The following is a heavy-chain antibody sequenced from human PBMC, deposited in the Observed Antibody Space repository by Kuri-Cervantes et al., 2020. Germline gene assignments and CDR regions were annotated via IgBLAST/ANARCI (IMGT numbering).Heavy chain of an antibody. CDR1: GFTLSSYS. J-gene: IGHJ4*01. V-gene: IGHV3-21*01. Sequence: GESLKISCAASGFTLSSYSMNWVRQAPGKGLEWVSSISSSSSYIYYADSVKGRFTTSRDNAKNSLYLQMNSLRAEDTAVYYCARGVGASYYFDYWGHGTLVTVSS. D-gene: IGHD1-26*01. CDR2: ISSSSSYI. CDR3: ARGVGASYYFDY.